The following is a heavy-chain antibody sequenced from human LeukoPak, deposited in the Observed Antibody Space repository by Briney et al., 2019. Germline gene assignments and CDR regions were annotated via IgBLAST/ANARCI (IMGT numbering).Heavy chain of an antibody. CDR3: ARQDDSSGYPAY. D-gene: IGHD3-22*01. Sequence: PGESLKISCKGSGYRFTNYWIGWVRQMSGKGLEWMGIVYLGDSDTRYSPSFQGQVTISADKSISTAYLQWSSLKASDTAMYYCARQDDSSGYPAYWGQGTLVTVSS. V-gene: IGHV5-51*01. CDR1: GYRFTNYW. CDR2: VYLGDSDT. J-gene: IGHJ4*02.